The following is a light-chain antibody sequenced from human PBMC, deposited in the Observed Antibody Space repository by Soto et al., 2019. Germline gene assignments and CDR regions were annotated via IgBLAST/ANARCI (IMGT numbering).Light chain of an antibody. V-gene: IGLV2-14*01. CDR1: SGDVGGYHY. CDR3: SSYTSSSLYV. J-gene: IGLJ1*01. CDR2: DVS. Sequence: QSALTQPASVSGSPGQSVTISCTGTSGDVGGYHYVSWYQQHPGKAPKVMIYDVSNRPSGVSNRFSGSKSGNTASLTISGLHAEDEADYYCSSYTSSSLYVFGTGTKLTVL.